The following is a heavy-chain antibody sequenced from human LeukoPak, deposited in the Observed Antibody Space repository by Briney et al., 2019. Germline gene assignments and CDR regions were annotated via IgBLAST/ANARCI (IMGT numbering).Heavy chain of an antibody. J-gene: IGHJ5*02. CDR3: ARVYRSSTSCYWFDP. V-gene: IGHV1-2*02. CDR1: GYTFTGYY. CDR2: INPNSGGT. D-gene: IGHD2-2*01. Sequence: ASVKVSCKASGYTFTGYYMHWVRQAPGQGLEWMGWINPNSGGTNYAQKFQGRVTMTRDTSISTAYMELSRLRSDDTAVYYCARVYRSSTSCYWFDPWGQGTLVTVSS.